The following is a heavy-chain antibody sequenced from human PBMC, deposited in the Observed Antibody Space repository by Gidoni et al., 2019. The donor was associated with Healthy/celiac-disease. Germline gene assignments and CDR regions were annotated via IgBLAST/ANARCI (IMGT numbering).Heavy chain of an antibody. D-gene: IGHD3-3*01. J-gene: IGHJ6*02. CDR2: ISAYNGNT. V-gene: IGHV1-18*01. Sequence: QVQLVQSGAEVKKPGASVKVSCKASGYTFTSYGISWVRQAPGQGLEWMGWISAYNGNTNYAQKLQGRVTMTTDTSTSTAYMERRSLRSDDTAVYYCARDYGSPPYDFWSGFDYYYYYGMDVWGQGTTVTVSS. CDR3: ARDYGSPPYDFWSGFDYYYYYGMDV. CDR1: GYTFTSYG.